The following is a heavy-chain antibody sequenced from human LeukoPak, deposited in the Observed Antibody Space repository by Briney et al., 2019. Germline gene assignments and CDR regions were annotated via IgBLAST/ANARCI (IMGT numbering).Heavy chain of an antibody. Sequence: GGSLRLPCAASGFTFSSYSMNWVRQAPGKGLEWVSSISSSSSYIYYADSVKGRFTISRDNAKNSLYLQMNSLRAEDTAVYYCARVDVVVPAAMSDAFDIWGQGTMVTVSS. CDR1: GFTFSSYS. D-gene: IGHD2-2*01. V-gene: IGHV3-21*01. J-gene: IGHJ3*02. CDR3: ARVDVVVPAAMSDAFDI. CDR2: ISSSSSYI.